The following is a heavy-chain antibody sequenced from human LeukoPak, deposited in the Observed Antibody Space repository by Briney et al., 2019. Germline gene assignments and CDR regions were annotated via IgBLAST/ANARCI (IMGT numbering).Heavy chain of an antibody. Sequence: PSETLSLTCDVHGEFFSGFYWSWIRQSPGKGLEWIGDINHSGTTKYNPSLKSRVTLLIDTSKNHFSLKVNSVTAADTAVYYCARERSPAPSFDYWGQGTLVTVSS. D-gene: IGHD3-16*01. J-gene: IGHJ4*02. V-gene: IGHV4-34*01. CDR3: ARERSPAPSFDY. CDR2: INHSGTT. CDR1: GEFFSGFY.